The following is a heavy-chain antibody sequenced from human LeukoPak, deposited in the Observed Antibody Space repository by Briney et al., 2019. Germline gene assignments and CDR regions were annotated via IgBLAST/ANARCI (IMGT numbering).Heavy chain of an antibody. CDR3: ARDNGYYYYMDI. V-gene: IGHV4-59*01. J-gene: IGHJ6*03. D-gene: IGHD2-8*01. CDR2: IYYSGST. Sequence: SETLSLTCTVSGGSISSYYCSWIRQPPGKGLEWIGYIYYSGSTNYNPSLKSRVTIAVDTSKNQFSLKLSSVTASDTAVYYCARDNGYYYYMDIWGKGTMVTVSS. CDR1: GGSISSYY.